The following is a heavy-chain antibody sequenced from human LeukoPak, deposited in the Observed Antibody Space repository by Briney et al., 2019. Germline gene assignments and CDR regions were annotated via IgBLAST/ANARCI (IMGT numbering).Heavy chain of an antibody. D-gene: IGHD3-10*01. CDR2: IYSGGST. CDR3: ARDPGNYGMDV. J-gene: IGHJ6*02. V-gene: IGHV3-66*01. Sequence: GGSLRLSCAASGFTVSSNYMSWVRQAPGKGLEWVSVIYSGGSTYYADSVKGRFTISRDNSKDTLYLQMNSLRAEDTAVYYCARDPGNYGMDVWGQGTTVTVSS. CDR1: GFTVSSNY.